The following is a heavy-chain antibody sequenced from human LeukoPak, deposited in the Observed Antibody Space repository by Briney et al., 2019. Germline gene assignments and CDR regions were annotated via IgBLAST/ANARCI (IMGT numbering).Heavy chain of an antibody. Sequence: GASVKVSCKASGYTFTSYGISWVRQAPGQGLEWMGWISAYNGNTNYAQKLQGRVTMTTDTSTSTAYMEPRSLRSDDTVVYYCARDVGRIVVVPAAYWGQGTLVTVSS. D-gene: IGHD2-2*01. V-gene: IGHV1-18*01. J-gene: IGHJ4*02. CDR2: ISAYNGNT. CDR1: GYTFTSYG. CDR3: ARDVGRIVVVPAAY.